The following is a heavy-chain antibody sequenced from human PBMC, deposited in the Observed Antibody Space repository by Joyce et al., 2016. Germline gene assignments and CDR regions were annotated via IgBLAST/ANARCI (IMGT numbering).Heavy chain of an antibody. D-gene: IGHD3-16*01. CDR3: ARSAVRGTLSPFFDY. CDR2: INPEDSDT. Sequence: EVQLVQSGGEVKKPGEYLKISCKGVGYSFTSYCLGWVRQMPGKGLELMGIINPEDSDTRYSPSFQGQVTISVDRSIKTAHLRWGSLRASDTAIYYCARSAVRGTLSPFFDYWGQGSLVTVSS. V-gene: IGHV5-51*01. J-gene: IGHJ4*02. CDR1: GYSFTSYC.